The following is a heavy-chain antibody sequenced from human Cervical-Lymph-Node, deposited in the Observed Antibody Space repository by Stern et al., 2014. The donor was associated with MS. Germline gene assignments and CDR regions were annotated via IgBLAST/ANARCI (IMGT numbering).Heavy chain of an antibody. CDR2: IIPIFETA. Sequence: VQLVESGAEVKKPGSSMKVSCKASGGTFSSDAIGWVRQAPGPGLEWMGGIIPIFETANDAQKFQGRVTITADQSTKTAYLELSSLTSGDTAMYFCASGTRSSWYFDFWGQGTLVTVST. CDR1: GGTFSSDA. D-gene: IGHD6-13*01. V-gene: IGHV1-69*01. CDR3: ASGTRSSWYFDF. J-gene: IGHJ4*02.